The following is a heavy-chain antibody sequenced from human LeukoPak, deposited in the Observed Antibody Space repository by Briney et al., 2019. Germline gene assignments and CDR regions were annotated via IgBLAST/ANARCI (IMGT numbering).Heavy chain of an antibody. Sequence: GGSLRLSCAASGFTFSNYAMHWVRQAPGKGLEWVAVISFDATKEYFGKSVKGRFTIARDNSKSTLFLQMHSLRIEDTALYFCARFKVGSNTTQKNAFDIWGRGTVVTVSS. J-gene: IGHJ3*02. CDR2: ISFDATKE. V-gene: IGHV3-30*01. D-gene: IGHD1-26*01. CDR3: ARFKVGSNTTQKNAFDI. CDR1: GFTFSNYA.